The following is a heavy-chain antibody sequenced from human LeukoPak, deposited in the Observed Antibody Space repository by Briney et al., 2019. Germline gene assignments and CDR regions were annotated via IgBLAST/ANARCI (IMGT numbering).Heavy chain of an antibody. CDR3: AKWVSWVYSSSWYEDY. V-gene: IGHV3-23*01. CDR1: GFTFSSYA. D-gene: IGHD6-13*01. Sequence: PGGSLRLSCAASGFTFSSYAMSWVRQAPGKGLEWVSAISGGGGSRYYADSVKGRFTISRDNSKKTLYLQMNSLRAEDTAVYYCAKWVSWVYSSSWYEDYWGQGTLVTVSS. CDR2: ISGGGGSR. J-gene: IGHJ4*02.